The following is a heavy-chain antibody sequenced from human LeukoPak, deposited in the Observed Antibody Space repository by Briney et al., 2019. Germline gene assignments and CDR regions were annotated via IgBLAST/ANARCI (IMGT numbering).Heavy chain of an antibody. CDR2: ISAYNGNT. Sequence: ASLSVSSTASGYTFTIYGISSVRQAPGERLERMGWISAYNGNTNYAQRLQGRVTMTTDTSTSTAYMELRSLRSDDTAVYYCARDRDYGDPFDYWGQGTLVTVSS. J-gene: IGHJ4*02. V-gene: IGHV1-18*01. D-gene: IGHD4-17*01. CDR3: ARDRDYGDPFDY. CDR1: GYTFTIYG.